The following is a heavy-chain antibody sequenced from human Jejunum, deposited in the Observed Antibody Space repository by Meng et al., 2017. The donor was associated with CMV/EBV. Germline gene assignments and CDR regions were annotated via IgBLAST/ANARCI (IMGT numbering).Heavy chain of an antibody. V-gene: IGHV3-21*01. D-gene: IGHD2-2*02. CDR3: ARGLMGCTSTSCYSGWFNP. CDR2: ISGSGDNI. Sequence: TYSMNWVRQAPGKGLEWVSSISGSGDNIYYADSVKGRFTISRDNAKNSLFLQMNSLRAEDTAVYYCARGLMGCTSTSCYSGWFNPWGQGTLVTVSS. CDR1: TYS. J-gene: IGHJ5*02.